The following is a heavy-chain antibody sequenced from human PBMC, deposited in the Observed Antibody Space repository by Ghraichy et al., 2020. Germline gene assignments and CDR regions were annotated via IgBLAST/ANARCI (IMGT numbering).Heavy chain of an antibody. CDR2: IIPILGIA. CDR3: ARDIPPSDYIVLMVYASPHYGMDV. V-gene: IGHV1-69*04. J-gene: IGHJ6*02. CDR1: GGTFSSYA. Sequence: SVKVSCKASGGTFSSYAISWVRQAPGQGLEWMGRIIPILGIANYAQKFQGRVTITADKSTSTAYMELSSLRSEDTAVYYCARDIPPSDYIVLMVYASPHYGMDVWGQGTTVTVSS. D-gene: IGHD2-8*01.